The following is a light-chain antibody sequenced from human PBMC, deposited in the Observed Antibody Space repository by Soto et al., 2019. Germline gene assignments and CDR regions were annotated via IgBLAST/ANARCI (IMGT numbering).Light chain of an antibody. V-gene: IGKV1-5*01. CDR3: QQFSSYPLT. CDR1: QSISSW. Sequence: DIQMTQSPCTLSASVGDIVTITCRASQSISSWLAWYQQKPGKAPKLLIYDASSLESGVPSRFSGSGSGTDFTLTISRLEPEDFAVYYCQQFSSYPLTFGGGTKVDIK. CDR2: DAS. J-gene: IGKJ4*01.